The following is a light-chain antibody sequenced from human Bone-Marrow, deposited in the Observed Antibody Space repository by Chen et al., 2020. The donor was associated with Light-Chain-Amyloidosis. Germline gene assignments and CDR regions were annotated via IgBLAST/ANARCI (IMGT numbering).Light chain of an antibody. V-gene: IGLV3-25*03. CDR2: RDT. CDR1: DLPTKD. Sequence: SYELTQPPSVSVSPGQTARITCSGDDLPTKDAYLYQQKPGQAPVLVIHRDTERPSGISELFSGSSSGPTATLTISGVQAEDEADYHCQSADSSGTYEVIFGGGTKLTVL. J-gene: IGLJ2*01. CDR3: QSADSSGTYEVI.